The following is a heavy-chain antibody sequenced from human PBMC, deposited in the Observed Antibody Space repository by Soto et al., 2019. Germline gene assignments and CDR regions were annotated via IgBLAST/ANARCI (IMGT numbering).Heavy chain of an antibody. CDR1: GGSFNDYY. D-gene: IGHD2-8*02. CDR2: INHSGVT. V-gene: IGHV4-34*01. J-gene: IGHJ4*02. Sequence: QVQLQQWGAGLLKPSETLSLTCAVYGGSFNDYYWSWIRQPPGKGLEWIGEINHSGVTNHNPSLKSRITMSEDTSKSQFSLKLSSVTAADTAAYYCARAAGAIDYWGQGTLVTVSS. CDR3: ARAAGAIDY.